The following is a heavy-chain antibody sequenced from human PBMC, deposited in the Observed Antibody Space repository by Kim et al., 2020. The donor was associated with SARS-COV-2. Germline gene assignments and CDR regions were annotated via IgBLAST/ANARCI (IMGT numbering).Heavy chain of an antibody. CDR2: IYYSGST. D-gene: IGHD4-17*01. CDR3: ARERYGESPYYYYGMDV. CDR1: GGSISSYY. V-gene: IGHV4-59*13. J-gene: IGHJ6*02. Sequence: SETLSLTCTVSGGSISSYYWSWIRQPPGKGLEWIGYIYYSGSTNYNPSLKSRVTISVDTSKNQFSLKLSSVTAADTAVYYCARERYGESPYYYYGMDVWGQGTTVTVSS.